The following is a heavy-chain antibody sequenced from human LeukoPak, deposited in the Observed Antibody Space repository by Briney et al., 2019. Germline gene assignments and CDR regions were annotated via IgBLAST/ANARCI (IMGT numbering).Heavy chain of an antibody. J-gene: IGHJ5*02. CDR3: ARRRELYYDFWSGYFSREDGGNNWFDP. CDR1: GYTFTSYG. D-gene: IGHD3-3*01. CDR2: ISAYNGNT. V-gene: IGHV1-18*01. Sequence: ASVKVSCKASGYTFTSYGISWVRQAPGHGLEWMGWISAYNGNTNYAQKLQGRVTMTTDTSTSTAYMELRSLRSDDTAVYYCARRRELYYDFWSGYFSREDGGNNWFDPWGQGTLVTVSS.